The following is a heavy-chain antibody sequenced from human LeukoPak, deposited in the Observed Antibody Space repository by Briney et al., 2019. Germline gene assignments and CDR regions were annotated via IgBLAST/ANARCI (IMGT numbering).Heavy chain of an antibody. CDR2: ISYDGTHK. J-gene: IGHJ4*02. V-gene: IGHV3-30*18. Sequence: GGSLGLSCAASGLTFNSYSMYCVRQFPGKGLEWVAVISYDGTHKYYADSVKGRFTISRDNSKNTLHLQMNGLRVEDAALYYCAKSFYHSGGYYGIIDYWGQGTLVTVSS. CDR1: GLTFNSYS. CDR3: AKSFYHSGGYYGIIDY. D-gene: IGHD3-22*01.